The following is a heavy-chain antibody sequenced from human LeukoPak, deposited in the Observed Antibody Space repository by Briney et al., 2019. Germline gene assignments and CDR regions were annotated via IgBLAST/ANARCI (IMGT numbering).Heavy chain of an antibody. D-gene: IGHD6-13*01. V-gene: IGHV4-4*07. Sequence: SETLSLTCTVSGGSISSYYWSWVRQPAGKGREWIGRIYTSGSTNYNPSLKSRVTMSVDTSKNQFSLKLSSVTAAHTAVYYCARGIAAAGTFFDYSGQGTLVTVSS. CDR2: IYTSGST. J-gene: IGHJ4*02. CDR3: ARGIAAAGTFFDY. CDR1: GGSISSYY.